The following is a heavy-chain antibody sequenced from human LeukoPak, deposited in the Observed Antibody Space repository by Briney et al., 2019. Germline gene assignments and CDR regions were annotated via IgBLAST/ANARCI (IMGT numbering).Heavy chain of an antibody. CDR2: ISAYNGNT. J-gene: IGHJ4*02. CDR1: GYTFTSYG. V-gene: IGHV1-18*01. D-gene: IGHD1-1*01. Sequence: ASVKVSCKASGYTFTSYGITWVRQAPGQGLEWLGWISAYNGNTNYAQNLQGRVTMTTDTSTSAAYMELRSLRSDDTAVYYCARVGAATGTPTDYWGQATLVTVPS. CDR3: ARVGAATGTPTDY.